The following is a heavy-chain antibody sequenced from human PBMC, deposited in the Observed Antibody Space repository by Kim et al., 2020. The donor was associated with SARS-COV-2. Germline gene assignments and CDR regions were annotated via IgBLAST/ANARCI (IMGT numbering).Heavy chain of an antibody. D-gene: IGHD2-2*02. CDR2: IYYSGST. V-gene: IGHV4-39*01. Sequence: SETLSLTCTVSGGSISSSSYYWGWIRQPPGKGLEWIGSIYYSGSTYYNPSLKSRVTISVDTSKNQFSLKLSSVTAADTAVYYCARRLRYCSSTSCYNFDYWGQGTLVTVSS. CDR1: GGSISSSSYY. CDR3: ARRLRYCSSTSCYNFDY. J-gene: IGHJ4*02.